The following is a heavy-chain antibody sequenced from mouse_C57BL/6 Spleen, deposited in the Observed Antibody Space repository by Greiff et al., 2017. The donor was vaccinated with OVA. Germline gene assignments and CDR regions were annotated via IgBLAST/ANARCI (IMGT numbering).Heavy chain of an antibody. V-gene: IGHV5-9-1*02. CDR2: ISSGGDYI. J-gene: IGHJ4*01. D-gene: IGHD4-1*01. Sequence: DVMLVESGEGLVKPGGSLKLSCAASGFTLSSYAMSWVRQTPEKRLEWVAYISSGGDYIYYADTVKGRFTISRDNARNTLYLQMSSLKSEDTAMYYCTRVDWVYAMDYWGQGTSVTVSS. CDR1: GFTLSSYA. CDR3: TRVDWVYAMDY.